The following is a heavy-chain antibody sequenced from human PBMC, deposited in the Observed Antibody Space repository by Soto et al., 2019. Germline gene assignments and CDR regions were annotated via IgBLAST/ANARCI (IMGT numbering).Heavy chain of an antibody. D-gene: IGHD3-22*01. Sequence: QVQLQESGPGLVKPSQTLSLTCTVSGGSISSGGYYWSWIRQHPGKGLEWIGYIYYSGSTYYNPSLKSRVTISVDSTKNQFSLKLSSVAAADTAVYYCAREFHFPYDSSGYSDYWGQGTLVTVSS. CDR2: IYYSGST. CDR1: GGSISSGGYY. V-gene: IGHV4-31*03. CDR3: AREFHFPYDSSGYSDY. J-gene: IGHJ4*02.